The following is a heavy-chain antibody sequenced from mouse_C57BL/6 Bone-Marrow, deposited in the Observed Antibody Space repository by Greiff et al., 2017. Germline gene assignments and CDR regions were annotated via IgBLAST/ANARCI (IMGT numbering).Heavy chain of an antibody. J-gene: IGHJ3*01. D-gene: IGHD2-2*01. Sequence: EVQLQQPGPELVKPGASVKISCKASGYSFTDYNMNWVKQSHGQGLEWIGVINPNYGTTSYNQKFKGKATLTVDPSSSTAYMQLNSLTSEDSAVYYCAYGYDGAWFAYWGQGTLVTVSA. CDR3: AYGYDGAWFAY. CDR2: INPNYGTT. V-gene: IGHV1-39*01. CDR1: GYSFTDYN.